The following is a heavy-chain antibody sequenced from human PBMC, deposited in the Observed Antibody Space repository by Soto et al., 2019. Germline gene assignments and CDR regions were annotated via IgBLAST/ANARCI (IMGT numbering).Heavy chain of an antibody. D-gene: IGHD3-3*01. Sequence: PSDTLSLTCADYGGSFSDYSWNWNWIRQPPGKGLEWLGEINHSGRTSHTPSLKTRVTLSLDTSKNQFSLILASVTAADTAFRYCARGAIKDDLWSGPINGGMEVWGEGATVTVSS. CDR1: GGSFSDYSWN. V-gene: IGHV4-34*01. CDR3: ARGAIKDDLWSGPINGGMEV. J-gene: IGHJ6*01. CDR2: INHSGRT.